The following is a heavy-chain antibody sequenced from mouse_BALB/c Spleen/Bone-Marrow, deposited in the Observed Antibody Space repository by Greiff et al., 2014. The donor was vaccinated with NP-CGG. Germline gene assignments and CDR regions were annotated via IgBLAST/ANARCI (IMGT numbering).Heavy chain of an antibody. CDR3: ARYYYGFLDY. CDR2: IWAGGST. V-gene: IGHV2-9*02. J-gene: IGHJ2*01. CDR1: GFSLTSYG. D-gene: IGHD1-2*01. Sequence: VPLPKSGTGLGAPSQSLSITFPFSGFSLTSYGVHWIRQPPGKGLEGLGVIWAGGSTNYNSALMSRLSISKDNSKSQVFLKMNSLQTDDTAMYYCARYYYGFLDYWGQGTTLTVSS.